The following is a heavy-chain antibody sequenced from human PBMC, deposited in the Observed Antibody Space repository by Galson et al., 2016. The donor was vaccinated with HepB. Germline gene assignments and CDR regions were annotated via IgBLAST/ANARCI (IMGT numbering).Heavy chain of an antibody. Sequence: SVKVSCKASGYTFTSYAMHWVRQAPGQRLEWMGWINAGNGNTKYSQKFQGRVTITRDTSASTAYMELSSLRPEDTAVYYCARTPDIYCSSASCYVGVFDYWGQGTLVTVSS. V-gene: IGHV1-3*01. D-gene: IGHD2-2*01. J-gene: IGHJ4*02. CDR1: GYTFTSYA. CDR3: ARTPDIYCSSASCYVGVFDY. CDR2: INAGNGNT.